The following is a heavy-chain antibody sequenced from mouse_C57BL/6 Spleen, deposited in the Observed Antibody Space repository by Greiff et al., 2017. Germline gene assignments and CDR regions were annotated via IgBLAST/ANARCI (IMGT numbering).Heavy chain of an antibody. V-gene: IGHV5-17*01. J-gene: IGHJ2*01. D-gene: IGHD4-1*01. CDR3: AANWEGGYYFDY. Sequence: EVQRVESGGGLVKPGGSLKLSCAASGFTFSDYGMHWVRQAPEKGLEWVAYISRGSSTIYYADTVKGRFTISRDNAKNTLFLQMTSLRSEDTAMYYCAANWEGGYYFDYWGQGTTLTVSS. CDR1: GFTFSDYG. CDR2: ISRGSSTI.